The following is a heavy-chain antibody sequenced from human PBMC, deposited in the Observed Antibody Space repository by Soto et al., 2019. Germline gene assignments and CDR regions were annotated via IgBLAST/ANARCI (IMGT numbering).Heavy chain of an antibody. V-gene: IGHV3-30*18. Sequence: GGSLRLSCAASGFTFSSYGMHWVRQAPGKGLEWVAVISYDGSNKYYADSVKGRFTISRDNSKNTLYLQMNSLRAEDTAVYYCAKPYCGGDCWPVFDYWGQGTLVTVSS. CDR3: AKPYCGGDCWPVFDY. CDR1: GFTFSSYG. CDR2: ISYDGSNK. D-gene: IGHD2-21*02. J-gene: IGHJ4*02.